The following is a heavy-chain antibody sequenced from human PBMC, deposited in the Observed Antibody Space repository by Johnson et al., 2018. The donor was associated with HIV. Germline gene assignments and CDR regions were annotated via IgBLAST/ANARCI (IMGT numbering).Heavy chain of an antibody. CDR3: AKDLDSSSWGAFDI. Sequence: QVQLVESGGGVVQPGGSLRLSCAASGFNFSSYAMHWVRQAPGKGLERVAVISYDGSDQYCADSVKGRFTISRDNSKNTLYLQMNSLRAEDTAVYYCAKDLDSSSWGAFDIWGQGTMVTVSS. D-gene: IGHD6-6*01. CDR2: ISYDGSDQ. J-gene: IGHJ3*02. CDR1: GFNFSSYA. V-gene: IGHV3-30-3*01.